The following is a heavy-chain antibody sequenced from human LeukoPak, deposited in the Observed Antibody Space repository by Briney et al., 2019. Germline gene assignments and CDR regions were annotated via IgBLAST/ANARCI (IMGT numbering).Heavy chain of an antibody. CDR2: ISGSGGST. Sequence: PGGSLRLSCAASGFTFSSYGMHWVRQAPGKGLEWVSAISGSGGSTYYADSVKGRFTISRDNSKNTLYLQMNSLRAEDTAVYYCAKDQGYGDYGYFQHWGQGTLVTVSS. D-gene: IGHD4-17*01. CDR3: AKDQGYGDYGYFQH. J-gene: IGHJ1*01. V-gene: IGHV3-23*01. CDR1: GFTFSSYG.